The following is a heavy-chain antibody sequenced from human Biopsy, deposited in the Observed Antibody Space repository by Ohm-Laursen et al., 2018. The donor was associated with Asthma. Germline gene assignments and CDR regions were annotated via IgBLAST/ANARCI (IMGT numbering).Heavy chain of an antibody. Sequence: SLRLSCAASGFTFDDYAMHWVRQAPGKGLEWVSGISWNSGSIGYADSVKGQFTISRDNAKNSLYLQMNSLRAEDTALYYCAKGEWELLEANFDYWGQGTLVTVSS. CDR2: ISWNSGSI. CDR1: GFTFDDYA. J-gene: IGHJ4*02. CDR3: AKGEWELLEANFDY. D-gene: IGHD1-26*01. V-gene: IGHV3-9*01.